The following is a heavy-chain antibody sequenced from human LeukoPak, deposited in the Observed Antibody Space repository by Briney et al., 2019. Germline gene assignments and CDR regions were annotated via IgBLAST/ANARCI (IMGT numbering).Heavy chain of an antibody. V-gene: IGHV7-4-1*02. Sequence: ASVKVSCKASGYTFTNYGMTWVRQAPGQGLEWMGWINTNTGNPTYAQGFTGRFVFSLDTSVSTTYLQISSLEAEDAAVYYCARDRIVGATTHYFDYWGQGTLVTVSS. CDR2: INTNTGNP. D-gene: IGHD1-26*01. CDR3: ARDRIVGATTHYFDY. J-gene: IGHJ4*02. CDR1: GYTFTNYG.